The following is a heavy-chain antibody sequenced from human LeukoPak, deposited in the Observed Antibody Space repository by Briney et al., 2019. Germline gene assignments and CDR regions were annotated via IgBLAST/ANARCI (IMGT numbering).Heavy chain of an antibody. CDR1: GGSISSSSYY. J-gene: IGHJ4*02. D-gene: IGHD6-19*01. CDR2: IYYSGST. Sequence: PSETLSLTCTVSGGSISSSSYYWGWIRQPPGKGLEWIGSIYYSGSTYYNPSLKSRVTISVDTSKNQFSLKLSSVTAADTAVYYCARDLDSSGGFDYWGQGTLVTVSS. V-gene: IGHV4-39*07. CDR3: ARDLDSSGGFDY.